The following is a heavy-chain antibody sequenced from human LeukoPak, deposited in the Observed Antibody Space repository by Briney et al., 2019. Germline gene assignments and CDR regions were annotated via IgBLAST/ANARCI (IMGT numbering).Heavy chain of an antibody. Sequence: GGSLRLSCAASGFTFCSYWMHWVRQAPGKGLVWVSRINSDGSSTSYADSVKGRFTISRDNAKNTLYLQMNSLRAEDTAVYYCARDLSSSSPTPYGMDVWGQGTTVTVSS. V-gene: IGHV3-74*01. CDR1: GFTFCSYW. J-gene: IGHJ6*02. CDR3: ARDLSSSSPTPYGMDV. CDR2: INSDGSST. D-gene: IGHD6-13*01.